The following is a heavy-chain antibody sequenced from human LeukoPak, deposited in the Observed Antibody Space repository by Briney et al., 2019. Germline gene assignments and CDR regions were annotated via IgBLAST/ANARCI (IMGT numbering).Heavy chain of an antibody. CDR1: AGSISNY. V-gene: IGHV4-4*07. CDR3: ARGAYHDGSDYLHFDY. CDR2: IYSSGST. D-gene: IGHD3-10*01. Sequence: SETLSLTCTVSAGSISNYWSWIRQPAGKALEWILHIYSSGSTNYNPSLKSRVTMSVDTSNNQFSLKLTSVTAADTAVYYCARGAYHDGSDYLHFDYWGQGTLVTVSS. J-gene: IGHJ4*02.